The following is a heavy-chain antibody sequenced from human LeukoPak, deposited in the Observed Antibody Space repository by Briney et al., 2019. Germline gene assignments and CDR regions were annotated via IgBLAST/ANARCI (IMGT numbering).Heavy chain of an antibody. V-gene: IGHV1-46*01. D-gene: IGHD3-22*01. CDR1: GYTFTKYS. Sequence: ASVKVSCKASGYTFTKYSINWVRQAPGQGLEWMGLINPSGSSTSYAQKFQGRLSLTRDMSTSTDYMELSSLRSEDTAVYYCARVGLLLQRKYYFDYWGQGTPVTVSS. CDR2: INPSGSST. CDR3: ARVGLLLQRKYYFDY. J-gene: IGHJ4*02.